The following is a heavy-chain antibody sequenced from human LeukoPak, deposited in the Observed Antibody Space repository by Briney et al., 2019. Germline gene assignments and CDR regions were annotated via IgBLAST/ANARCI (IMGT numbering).Heavy chain of an antibody. CDR2: INPNSGGT. CDR3: AREDKAAAAPKY. V-gene: IGHV1-2*02. Sequence: ASVKVSCKASGYTFTCYYMHWVRQAPGQGLEWMGWINPNSGGTNYAQKFQGRVTMTRDTSISTAYMELSRLRSDDTAVYYCAREDKAAAAPKYWGQGTLVTVSS. D-gene: IGHD6-13*01. J-gene: IGHJ4*02. CDR1: GYTFTCYY.